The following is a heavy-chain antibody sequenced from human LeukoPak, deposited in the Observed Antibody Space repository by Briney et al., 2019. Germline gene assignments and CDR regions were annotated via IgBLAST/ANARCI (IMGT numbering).Heavy chain of an antibody. Sequence: WASVKVSCKASGYTFTSYGISWVRQAPGQGLEWMGWISAYNGNTNYAQKLQGRVTMTTDTSTSTAYMELRSLRSDDTAVYYCARDHCSSTSCHLNWFDPWGQGTLVTVSS. D-gene: IGHD2-2*01. CDR3: ARDHCSSTSCHLNWFDP. CDR1: GYTFTSYG. J-gene: IGHJ5*02. CDR2: ISAYNGNT. V-gene: IGHV1-18*01.